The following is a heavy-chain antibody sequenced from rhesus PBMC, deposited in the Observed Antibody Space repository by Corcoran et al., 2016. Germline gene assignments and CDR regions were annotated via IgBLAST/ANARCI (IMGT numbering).Heavy chain of an antibody. CDR2: IYGSSGST. V-gene: IGHV4S19*01. CDR3: ARGGYSGYSLDY. CDR1: GGSVSSSNG. D-gene: IGHD5-30*01. Sequence: QVQLQESGPGLVKPSETLSLTCAVSGGSVSSSNGGSRIRQPPGKGLEWIGGIYGSSGSTNYNPSLKNLVTISKDTSKNQFSLKLSSVTAADTAVYYCARGGYSGYSLDYWGQGVLVTVSS. J-gene: IGHJ4*01.